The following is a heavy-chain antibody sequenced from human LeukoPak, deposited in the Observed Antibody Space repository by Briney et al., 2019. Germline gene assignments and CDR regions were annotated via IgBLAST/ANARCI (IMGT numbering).Heavy chain of an antibody. D-gene: IGHD6-13*01. CDR1: GASISSGGYY. CDR2: IYYSGST. CDR3: ARDGTGLDAFDI. J-gene: IGHJ3*02. V-gene: IGHV4-31*03. Sequence: SQTLSLTCTVSGASISSGGYYWRWLRQHPGKGLEWIGYIYYSGSTYYHPSLKSRVTISVDTSKNQFSLKLSSVTAADTAVYYCARDGTGLDAFDIWGQGTMVTVSS.